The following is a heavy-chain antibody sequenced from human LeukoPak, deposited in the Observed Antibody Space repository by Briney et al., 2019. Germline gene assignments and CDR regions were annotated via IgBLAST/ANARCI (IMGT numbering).Heavy chain of an antibody. Sequence: PSETLSLTCTVSGGSISSGGYYWSWIRQHPGKGLEWIGYIYYSGSTYYNPSLKSRVTISVDTSKNQFSLKLSSVTAADTAVYYCARHGGVLDDAFDIWGQGTMVTVSS. V-gene: IGHV4-31*03. CDR3: ARHGGVLDDAFDI. D-gene: IGHD2-8*02. J-gene: IGHJ3*02. CDR1: GGSISSGGYY. CDR2: IYYSGST.